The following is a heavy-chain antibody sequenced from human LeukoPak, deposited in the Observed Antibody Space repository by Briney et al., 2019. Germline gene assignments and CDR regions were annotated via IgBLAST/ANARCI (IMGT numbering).Heavy chain of an antibody. V-gene: IGHV3-23*01. CDR1: GFTFTNFA. Sequence: GGSLRFSCTASGFTFTNFAMSWVRQAPGKGLEWVSGISWNSGSIGYADSVKGRFTISRDNSKNTLYLQLNSLRAEDTAVYYCAKGFRGAATDAFDLWGQGTMVTVSS. CDR2: ISWNSGSI. CDR3: AKGFRGAATDAFDL. J-gene: IGHJ3*01. D-gene: IGHD3-10*01.